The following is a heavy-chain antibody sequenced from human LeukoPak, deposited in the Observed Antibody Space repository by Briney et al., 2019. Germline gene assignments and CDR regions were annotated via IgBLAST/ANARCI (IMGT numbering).Heavy chain of an antibody. Sequence: AGGSLRLSCAASEFTFSDYYMSWIRQAPGKGLEWVSYISPSGNTMYYADSVKGRFTISRDNAQNSVYLQMNSLRAEDTALYYCARDEEGGSYPLDYWGQGTLVTVSS. CDR3: ARDEEGGSYPLDY. J-gene: IGHJ4*02. CDR1: EFTFSDYY. CDR2: ISPSGNTM. D-gene: IGHD1-26*01. V-gene: IGHV3-11*01.